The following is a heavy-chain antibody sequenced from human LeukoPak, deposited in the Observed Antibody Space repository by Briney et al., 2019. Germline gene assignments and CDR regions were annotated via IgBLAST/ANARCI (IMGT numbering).Heavy chain of an antibody. D-gene: IGHD6-13*01. Sequence: SETLSLTCTVSGGSISSHYWSWIRQPPGKGLEWIGYIYYSGSTNHNPSLKSRVTISVDTSKNQFSLKLSSVTAADTAVYYCARERRQPLVGAWFDPWGQGTLVTVSS. CDR3: ARERRQPLVGAWFDP. CDR2: IYYSGST. J-gene: IGHJ5*02. CDR1: GGSISSHY. V-gene: IGHV4-59*11.